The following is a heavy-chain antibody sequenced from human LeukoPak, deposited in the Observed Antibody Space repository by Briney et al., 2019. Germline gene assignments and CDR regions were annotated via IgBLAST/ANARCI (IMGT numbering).Heavy chain of an antibody. CDR3: ARGLGYSRD. V-gene: IGHV3-7*04. CDR1: GFNFSIYW. D-gene: IGHD6-13*01. J-gene: IGHJ4*02. Sequence: GGSLRLSCAVSGFNFSIYWMSWVRQAPGKGLEWVANIKQDGSEKYYVDSVKGRFTISRDNAKNSLYLQMNSLRAEDTAVYYCARGLGYSRDWGQGTLVTVSS. CDR2: IKQDGSEK.